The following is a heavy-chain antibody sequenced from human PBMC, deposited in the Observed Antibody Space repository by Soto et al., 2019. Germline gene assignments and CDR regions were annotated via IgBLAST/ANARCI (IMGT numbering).Heavy chain of an antibody. J-gene: IGHJ4*02. CDR2: ISGSGGST. CDR1: VFTFISYA. V-gene: IGHV3-23*01. Sequence: PGWSLRLSCASSVFTFISYAMSWVRQAPGKGLEWVSAISGSGGSTYYADSVKGRFTISRDNSKNTLYLQMNSLRAEDTAVYYRATSAPYCSSTSCYYFDYWGQGTLVTVSS. CDR3: ATSAPYCSSTSCYYFDY. D-gene: IGHD2-2*01.